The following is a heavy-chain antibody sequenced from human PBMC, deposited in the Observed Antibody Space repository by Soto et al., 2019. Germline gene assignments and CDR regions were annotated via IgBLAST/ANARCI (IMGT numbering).Heavy chain of an antibody. J-gene: IGHJ3*02. CDR3: ARVRGFWSPTGDGNDAFDI. V-gene: IGHV1-2*04. Sequence: ASVKVSCKASGYTFTGYYMHWVRQAPGQGLEWMGWINPNSGGTNYAQKFQGWVTMTRDTSISTAYMELSRLRSDDTAVYYCARVRGFWSPTGDGNDAFDIWGQGTMVTVSS. D-gene: IGHD7-27*01. CDR1: GYTFTGYY. CDR2: INPNSGGT.